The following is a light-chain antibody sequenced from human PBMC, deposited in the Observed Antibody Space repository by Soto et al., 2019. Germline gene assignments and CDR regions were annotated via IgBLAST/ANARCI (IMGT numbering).Light chain of an antibody. CDR2: GAS. J-gene: IGKJ2*01. Sequence: EIVLTQYPGTLSLSPGERATLSCRASQSVGSDYLAWYQQKPGQAPRLLIYGASSRATGIPDRFSGSGSVTELTLTISRLEPAGFAVYYCQYYSNSRAFGQGTKLEIK. CDR3: QYYSNSRA. V-gene: IGKV3-20*01. CDR1: QSVGSDY.